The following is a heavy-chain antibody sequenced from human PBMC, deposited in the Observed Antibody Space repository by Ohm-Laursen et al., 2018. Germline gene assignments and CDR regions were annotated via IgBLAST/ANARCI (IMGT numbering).Heavy chain of an antibody. D-gene: IGHD2-2*01. CDR3: ARDGWTGTICYRNDD. CDR1: GFNFSSST. V-gene: IGHV3-23*01. Sequence: SLRLSCAASGFNFSSSTMNWVRQAPGKGLEWVSAISGSGGSTYYTDSVKGRFIISTDNSKDKLHLQMNSLRAEDTAIYYCARDGWTGTICYRNDDWGQGTLVTVSS. CDR2: ISGSGGST. J-gene: IGHJ4*02.